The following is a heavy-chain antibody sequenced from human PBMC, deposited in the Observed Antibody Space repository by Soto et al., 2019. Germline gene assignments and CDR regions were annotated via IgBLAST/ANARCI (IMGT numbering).Heavy chain of an antibody. Sequence: QVQLVQSGATQEKPGASVKVSGEAFGYSFDSYAYSWVRQAPGQGLEWMGRIGSGDTNYAQKLQGRVTMTTDTSTNTAYMELRSLRSDDTALYYCARENDPYGFDLWSQGTMVTVSS. CDR3: ARENDPYGFDL. CDR1: GYSFDSYA. J-gene: IGHJ3*01. V-gene: IGHV1-18*01. CDR2: IGSGDT.